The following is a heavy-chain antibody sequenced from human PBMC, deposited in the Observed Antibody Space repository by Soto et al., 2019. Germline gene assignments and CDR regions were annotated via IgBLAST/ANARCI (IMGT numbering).Heavy chain of an antibody. D-gene: IGHD3-3*01. CDR2: ITPNNGYT. CDR1: GYSFSTYA. V-gene: IGHV1-18*01. J-gene: IGHJ5*02. CDR3: ATSYDSGFDP. Sequence: QLQLMQSGGEAKNPGASVKVSCEASGYSFSTYAISWLRQAPGQGLEWMGLITPNNGYTNYAQKFQGRLILTTDIPSSTAYMELTSLRYDDTAMYYCATSYDSGFDPWGQVTLVSVS.